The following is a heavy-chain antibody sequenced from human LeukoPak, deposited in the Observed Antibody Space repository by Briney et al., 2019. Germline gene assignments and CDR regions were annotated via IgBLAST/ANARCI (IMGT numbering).Heavy chain of an antibody. CDR3: ARGGSSWQRYNWFDP. CDR2: INTNTGNP. J-gene: IGHJ5*02. Sequence: ASVKVSCKASGYTFTSYAMNWVRQAPGQGLEWMGWINTNTGNPTYAQGFTGRFVFSLDTSVSTAYLQTSSLKAEDTAVYYCARGGSSWQRYNWFDPWSQGTLVTVSS. D-gene: IGHD6-13*01. V-gene: IGHV7-4-1*02. CDR1: GYTFTSYA.